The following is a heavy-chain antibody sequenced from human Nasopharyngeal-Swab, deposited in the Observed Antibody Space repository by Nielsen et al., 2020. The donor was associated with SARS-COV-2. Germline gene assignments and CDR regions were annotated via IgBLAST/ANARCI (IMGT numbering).Heavy chain of an antibody. Sequence: GSLRLSCAASGFTFSSYAMSWVRQAPGKRLEWVSAISGSGGSTYYADSVKGRFTISRDNSKNTLYLQMNSLRAEDTAVYYCAKEGSRTTVITIYWYFDLWGRGTLVTVSS. D-gene: IGHD2/OR15-2a*01. V-gene: IGHV3-23*01. CDR3: AKEGSRTTVITIYWYFDL. CDR1: GFTFSSYA. CDR2: ISGSGGST. J-gene: IGHJ2*01.